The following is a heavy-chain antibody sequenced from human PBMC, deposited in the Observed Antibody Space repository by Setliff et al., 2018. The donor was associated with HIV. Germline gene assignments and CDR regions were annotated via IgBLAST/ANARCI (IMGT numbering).Heavy chain of an antibody. V-gene: IGHV1-3*01. Sequence: ASVKVSCKTSGYTFTQSHDLHWVRQVPGQGPEWMGWINLVTTKTAYLQKFQGRVIITRDTSATTAYMEMSSLKSEDTAVYYCGVSGGSSPGYWGPGTLVTVSS. D-gene: IGHD2-15*01. J-gene: IGHJ4*02. CDR1: GYTFTQSHD. CDR3: GVSGGSSPGY. CDR2: INLVTTKT.